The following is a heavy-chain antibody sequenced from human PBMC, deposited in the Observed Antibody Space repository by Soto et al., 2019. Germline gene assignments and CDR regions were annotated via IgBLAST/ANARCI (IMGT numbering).Heavy chain of an antibody. Sequence: GASVKVSCKASGYTFTSYGISWVLQAPGQGLEWMGWISAYNGNTNYAQKLQGRVTMTTDTSTSTAYMELRSLRSDDTAVYYCARVSRSIAVAGTSDIWGQGTMVTVSS. D-gene: IGHD6-19*01. CDR3: ARVSRSIAVAGTSDI. J-gene: IGHJ3*02. CDR1: GYTFTSYG. V-gene: IGHV1-18*01. CDR2: ISAYNGNT.